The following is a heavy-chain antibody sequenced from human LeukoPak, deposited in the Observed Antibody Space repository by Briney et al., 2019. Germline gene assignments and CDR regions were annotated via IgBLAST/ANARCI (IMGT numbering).Heavy chain of an antibody. D-gene: IGHD3-3*01. V-gene: IGHV3-7*01. Sequence: PGGSLRLSCAASGFTFSSYWMSWVRQAPGKGLEWVANINRDGSDRYYVDSVKGRFTISRDNAKNSLYLQMNSLRAEDTAVYYCARDLGVDTRGWGYWGQGTLVTVSS. CDR2: INRDGSDR. J-gene: IGHJ4*02. CDR3: ARDLGVDTRGWGY. CDR1: GFTFSSYW.